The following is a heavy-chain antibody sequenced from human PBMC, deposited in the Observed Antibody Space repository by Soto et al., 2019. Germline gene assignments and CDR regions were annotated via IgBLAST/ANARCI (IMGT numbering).Heavy chain of an antibody. CDR1: GFTFSSYW. J-gene: IGHJ3*02. D-gene: IGHD5-12*01. Sequence: EVQLVESGGGLVQPGGSLRLSCAASGFTFSSYWMHWVRQAPGKGLVWDSRINSDGSSTSYADSVKGRFTISRDNAKNTLYLQMNSLRAEDTAVYYCARAGRWLQSPDAFDIWGQGTMVPVSS. CDR2: INSDGSST. CDR3: ARAGRWLQSPDAFDI. V-gene: IGHV3-74*01.